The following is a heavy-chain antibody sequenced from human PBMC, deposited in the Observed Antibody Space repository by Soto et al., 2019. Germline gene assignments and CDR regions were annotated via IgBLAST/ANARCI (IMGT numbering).Heavy chain of an antibody. Sequence: ASVEVSCKASGYTFTSYAMHWLRQSPGQRLEWMGWINAGNGNTKYSQKFQGRVTITRDTSASTAYMELSSLRSEDTAVYYCASQDYDFWSGYPTLYPYYYYGMDVWGQGTTVTVSS. CDR2: INAGNGNT. CDR1: GYTFTSYA. J-gene: IGHJ6*02. V-gene: IGHV1-3*01. CDR3: ASQDYDFWSGYPTLYPYYYYGMDV. D-gene: IGHD3-3*01.